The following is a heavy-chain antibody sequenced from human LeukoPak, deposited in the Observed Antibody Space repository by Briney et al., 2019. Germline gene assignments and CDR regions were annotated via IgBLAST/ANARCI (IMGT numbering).Heavy chain of an antibody. CDR3: ARFYCSSTSCYDHYYYYGMDV. CDR1: GFTFSSYS. D-gene: IGHD2-2*01. V-gene: IGHV3-21*04. J-gene: IGHJ6*02. CDR2: ISSSSSYI. Sequence: KPGGSLRLSCAASGFTFSSYSMNWVRQAPGKGLEWVSSISSSSSYIYYADSVKGRFTISRDNAKNSLYLQMNSLRAEDTAVYYCARFYCSSTSCYDHYYYYGMDVWGQGTTVTVSS.